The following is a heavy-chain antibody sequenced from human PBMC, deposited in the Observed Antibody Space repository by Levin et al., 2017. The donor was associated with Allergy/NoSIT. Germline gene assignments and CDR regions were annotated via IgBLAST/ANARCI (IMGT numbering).Heavy chain of an antibody. J-gene: IGHJ4*02. V-gene: IGHV3-30*18. CDR3: AKVGDDILTGYYTNYFDY. CDR2: ISYDGSNK. Sequence: GGSLRLSCAASGFTFSSYGMHWVRQAPGKGLEWVAVISYDGSNKYYADSVKGRFTISRDNSKNTLYLQMNSLRAEDTAVYYCAKVGDDILTGYYTNYFDYWGQGTLVTVSS. CDR1: GFTFSSYG. D-gene: IGHD3-9*01.